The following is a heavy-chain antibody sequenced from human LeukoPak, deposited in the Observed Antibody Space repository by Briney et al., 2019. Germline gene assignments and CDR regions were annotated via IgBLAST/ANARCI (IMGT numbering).Heavy chain of an antibody. CDR1: GYTFTSYD. Sequence: ASVKVSCKASGYTFTSYDINWVRQATGQGLEWMGWMNPNSGNTGYAQKFQGRVTMTRNTSISTAYMELSSLRSEDTAVYYCARGPRDYYDSSGYSDCWGQGTLVTVSS. J-gene: IGHJ4*02. CDR2: MNPNSGNT. D-gene: IGHD3-22*01. CDR3: ARGPRDYYDSSGYSDC. V-gene: IGHV1-8*02.